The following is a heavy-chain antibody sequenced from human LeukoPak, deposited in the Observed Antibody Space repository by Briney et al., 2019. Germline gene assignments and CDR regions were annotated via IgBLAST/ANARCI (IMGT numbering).Heavy chain of an antibody. D-gene: IGHD6-6*01. V-gene: IGHV3-9*01. Sequence: GGSLRLSCAASGFTFDDYAMHWVRQAPGKGLEWVSGISWNSGTIGYADSVKGRFTISRDNARKSLYLQMNSMRVEDTALYYCAKDLAARPVQYFFASWGQGTLVTVSS. CDR3: AKDLAARPVQYFFAS. J-gene: IGHJ4*02. CDR2: ISWNSGTI. CDR1: GFTFDDYA.